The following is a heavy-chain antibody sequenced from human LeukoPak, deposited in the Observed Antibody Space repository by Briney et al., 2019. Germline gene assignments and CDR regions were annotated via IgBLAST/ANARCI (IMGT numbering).Heavy chain of an antibody. Sequence: SVKVSCKASGGTFSSYAISWVRQAPGQGLEWMGGIIPIFGTANYAQKFQGRVTITADESTSTAYMELSSLRSGDTAVYYCARGGTPGFAFDIWGQGTMVTVSS. CDR1: GGTFSSYA. D-gene: IGHD1-1*01. V-gene: IGHV1-69*13. J-gene: IGHJ3*02. CDR2: IIPIFGTA. CDR3: ARGGTPGFAFDI.